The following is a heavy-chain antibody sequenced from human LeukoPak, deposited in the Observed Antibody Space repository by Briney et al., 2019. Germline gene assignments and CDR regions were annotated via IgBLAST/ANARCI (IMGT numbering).Heavy chain of an antibody. Sequence: SETLSLTCTVSGGSISSYYWSWIRQPPGKGLEWIGEINHSGSTNYNPSLKGRVTISVDTSKNQFSLKLSSVTAADTAVYYCARMSIAARPWYYGMDVWGQGTTVTVSS. CDR2: INHSGST. CDR1: GGSISSYY. V-gene: IGHV4-34*01. D-gene: IGHD6-6*01. J-gene: IGHJ6*02. CDR3: ARMSIAARPWYYGMDV.